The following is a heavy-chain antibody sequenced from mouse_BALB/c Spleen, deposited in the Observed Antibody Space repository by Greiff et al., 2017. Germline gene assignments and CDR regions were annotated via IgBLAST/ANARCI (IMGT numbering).Heavy chain of an antibody. D-gene: IGHD2-10*02. CDR1: GYTFTSYW. Sequence: LQQPGSELVRPGASVKLSCKASGYTFTSYWMHWVKQRHGQGLAWIGNIYPGSGSTNYDEKFKSKGTLTVDTSSSTAYMHLSSLTSEDSAVYYCTRGYGNFHFDYWGQGTTLTVSS. CDR2: IYPGSGST. V-gene: IGHV1S22*01. J-gene: IGHJ2*01. CDR3: TRGYGNFHFDY.